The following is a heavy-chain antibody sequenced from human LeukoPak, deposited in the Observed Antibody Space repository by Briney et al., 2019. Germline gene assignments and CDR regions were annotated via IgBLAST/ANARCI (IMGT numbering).Heavy chain of an antibody. CDR1: GGSFSGYY. D-gene: IGHD5-18*01. V-gene: IGHV4-34*01. CDR3: ARGHSYVVLWGYGMDV. J-gene: IGHJ6*02. Sequence: PSETLSLTCAVYGGSFSGYYWSWIRQPPGKGLEWIGEINHSGSTNYNPSLKSRVTISVDTSKNQFSLKLSSVTAADTAVYYCARGHSYVVLWGYGMDVWGQGTTVTVSS. CDR2: INHSGST.